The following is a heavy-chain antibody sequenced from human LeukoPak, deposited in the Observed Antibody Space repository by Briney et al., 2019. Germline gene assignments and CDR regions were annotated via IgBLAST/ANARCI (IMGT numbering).Heavy chain of an antibody. CDR3: FRSFDP. Sequence: GRSLRLSCVTSGFPFSDYGMLWVRQAPGKGLEWVAIIWYDGSNKYYADSVKGRFTISRDNSKNTLNLQMNSLRVEDTAVFYCFRSFDPWGQGTLVTVSS. J-gene: IGHJ5*02. CDR2: IWYDGSNK. CDR1: GFPFSDYG. V-gene: IGHV3-33*01. D-gene: IGHD1-26*01.